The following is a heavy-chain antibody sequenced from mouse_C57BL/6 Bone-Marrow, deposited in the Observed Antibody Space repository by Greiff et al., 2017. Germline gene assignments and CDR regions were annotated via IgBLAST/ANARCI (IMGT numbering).Heavy chain of an antibody. Sequence: VQLQQPGAELVKPGASVKLSCKASGYTFTSYWMHWVKQRPGQGLEWIGMIHPNSGSTNYNEKFKSKATLTVDKSSSTAYMQLSSLTSEDSAVYYCARGDYYGSSYEGYFDVWGTGTTVTVSS. CDR2: IHPNSGST. V-gene: IGHV1-64*01. CDR3: ARGDYYGSSYEGYFDV. D-gene: IGHD1-1*01. J-gene: IGHJ1*03. CDR1: GYTFTSYW.